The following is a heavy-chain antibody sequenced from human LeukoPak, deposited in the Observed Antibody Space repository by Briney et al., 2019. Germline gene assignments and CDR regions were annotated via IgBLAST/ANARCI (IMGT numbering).Heavy chain of an antibody. CDR1: GYTFTSYG. J-gene: IGHJ5*02. V-gene: IGHV1-18*01. D-gene: IGHD3-16*01. Sequence: ASVKVSCKASGYTFTSYGISWVRQAPGQGLERMGWISAYNGNTNYAQKLQGRVTMTTDTSTSTAYMELRSLRSDDTAVYYCARGITFGGVIPNWFDPWGQGTLVTVSS. CDR2: ISAYNGNT. CDR3: ARGITFGGVIPNWFDP.